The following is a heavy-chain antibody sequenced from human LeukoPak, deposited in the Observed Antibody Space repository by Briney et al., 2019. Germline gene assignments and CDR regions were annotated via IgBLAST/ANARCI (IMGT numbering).Heavy chain of an antibody. CDR3: ARDQNGSGSFDY. Sequence: GASVKVSCEASGGTFSSYAISWVRQAPGQGLEWMGGIIPIFGTANYAQKFQGRVTITTDESTSTAYMELSSLRSEDTAVYYCARDQNGSGSFDYWGQGTLVTVSS. V-gene: IGHV1-69*05. D-gene: IGHD3-10*01. CDR2: IIPIFGTA. J-gene: IGHJ4*02. CDR1: GGTFSSYA.